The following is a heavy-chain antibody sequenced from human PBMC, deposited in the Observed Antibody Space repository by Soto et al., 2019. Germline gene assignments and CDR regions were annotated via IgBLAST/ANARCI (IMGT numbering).Heavy chain of an antibody. CDR2: IYYSGST. D-gene: IGHD2-21*01. J-gene: IGHJ4*02. CDR3: ARHGGDSWNSGDVSY. CDR1: GGSISSSSYY. Sequence: QLQLQESGPGLVKPSETLSLTCTVSGGSISSSSYYWGWIRQPPGKGLEWIGSIYYSGSTYYNPSLKSRVTHXXDXPXXQFSLKPSSVTAADTAVYYCARHGGDSWNSGDVSYWGQGTLVPVSS. V-gene: IGHV4-39*01.